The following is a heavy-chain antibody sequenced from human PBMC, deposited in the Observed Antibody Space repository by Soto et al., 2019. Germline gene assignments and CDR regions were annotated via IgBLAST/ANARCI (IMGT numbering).Heavy chain of an antibody. V-gene: IGHV4-61*01. D-gene: IGHD6-6*01. CDR3: AREEQLVDAFDI. J-gene: IGHJ3*02. CDR1: GGSVSSGSYY. CDR2: IYYSGST. Sequence: SETLSLTCTVSGGSVSSGSYYWSWIRQPPGKGLEWIGYIYYSGSTNYNPSLKSRVTISVDTSKNQFSLKLSSVTAAATAVYYCAREEQLVDAFDIWGQGTMVTVSS.